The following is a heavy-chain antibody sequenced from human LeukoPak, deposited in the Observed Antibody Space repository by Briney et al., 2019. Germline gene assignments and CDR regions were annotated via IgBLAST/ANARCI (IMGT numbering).Heavy chain of an antibody. J-gene: IGHJ4*02. V-gene: IGHV1-46*01. CDR3: ARGGWLQKLALAY. Sequence: GASVKVSCKASGYTFTSYAMNWVRQAPGQGLEWMGIVNPSGGSTSYAQKFQGRITMTRDMSTSTVYMELSSLRSEDTAVYYCARGGWLQKLALAYWGQGTLVTVSS. D-gene: IGHD5-24*01. CDR1: GYTFTSYA. CDR2: VNPSGGST.